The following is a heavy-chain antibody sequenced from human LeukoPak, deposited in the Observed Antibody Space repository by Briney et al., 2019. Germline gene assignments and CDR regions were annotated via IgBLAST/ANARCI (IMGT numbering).Heavy chain of an antibody. D-gene: IGHD2-2*01. J-gene: IGHJ4*02. V-gene: IGHV5-51*01. Sequence: GESLKISCKGSGYRFSSYWIGWVRQMPGKGLEWMGTIYPDDSDTRYSPSFQGQVTISADKSISTAYLQWSSLKVSDTAIYYCAIAGDSTTNCYRCFNYWGQGTPVTVSS. CDR1: GYRFSSYW. CDR3: AIAGDSTTNCYRCFNY. CDR2: IYPDDSDT.